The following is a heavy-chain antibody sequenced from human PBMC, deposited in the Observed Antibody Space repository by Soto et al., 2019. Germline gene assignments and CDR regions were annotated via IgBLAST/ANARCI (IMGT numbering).Heavy chain of an antibody. V-gene: IGHV4-30-2*01. Sequence: PSETLSLTCAVSGGSISSGGYSWSWIRQPPGKGLEWIGYIYHSGSTYYNPSLKSRVTISVDRSKNQFSLKLSSVTAADTAVYYCARGNYYDSSGWAWFDPWGQGTLVTVSS. CDR1: GGSISSGGYS. D-gene: IGHD3-22*01. CDR3: ARGNYYDSSGWAWFDP. J-gene: IGHJ5*02. CDR2: IYHSGST.